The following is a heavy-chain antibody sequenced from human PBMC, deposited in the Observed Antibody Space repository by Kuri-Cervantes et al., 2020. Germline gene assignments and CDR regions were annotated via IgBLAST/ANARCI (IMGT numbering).Heavy chain of an antibody. J-gene: IGHJ2*01. V-gene: IGHV3-53*01. CDR2: IYSVGGT. D-gene: IGHD2-2*01. Sequence: GGSLRLSCAASGFAVSSNYMSWVRQAPGKGLEWVSVIYSVGGTFYADSVKGRFTISRDNSRNTLYLQMNSLRAEDTAVYYCARDQCSSTTCPYSYFDLWGRGTLVTVSS. CDR1: GFAVSSNY. CDR3: ARDQCSSTTCPYSYFDL.